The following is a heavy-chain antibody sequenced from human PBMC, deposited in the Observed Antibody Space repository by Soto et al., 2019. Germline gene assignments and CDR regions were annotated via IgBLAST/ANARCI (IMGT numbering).Heavy chain of an antibody. CDR1: GFTFSSYS. J-gene: IGHJ4*02. D-gene: IGHD5-12*01. V-gene: IGHV3-21*01. CDR2: ISSSSSYI. CDR3: ARDLLGGYDYWERQDY. Sequence: GESLKISCAASGFTFSSYSMNWVRQAPGKGLEWVSSISSSSSYIYYADSVKGRFTISRDNAKNSLYLQMNSLRAEDTTVYYCARDLLGGYDYWERQDYWGQGTLVTVSS.